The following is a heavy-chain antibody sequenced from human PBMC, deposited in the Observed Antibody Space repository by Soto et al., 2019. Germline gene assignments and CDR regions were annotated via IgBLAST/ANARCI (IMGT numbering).Heavy chain of an antibody. J-gene: IGHJ1*01. CDR2: IYPGDSDT. D-gene: IGHD6-19*01. Sequence: GESLKISCKGSGYSFTSYWIGWVRQMPGKGLEWMGIIYPGDSDTRYSPSFQGQVTISADKSISTAYLQWSSLKASDTAMYYCAGLHPTGYSSGWTSEYFQHWGKGTLGTVSS. CDR1: GYSFTSYW. CDR3: AGLHPTGYSSGWTSEYFQH. V-gene: IGHV5-51*01.